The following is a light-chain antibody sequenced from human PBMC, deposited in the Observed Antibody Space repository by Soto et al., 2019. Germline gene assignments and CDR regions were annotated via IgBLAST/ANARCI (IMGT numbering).Light chain of an antibody. V-gene: IGKV3-20*01. CDR2: GAS. CDR1: QSVSTSY. J-gene: IGKJ1*01. CDR3: QHYGSSSWT. Sequence: EIVLTQSPGTLSLSPGERATLSCRASQSVSTSYLAWYQQKPGQAPRLLIYGASSRATDIPDRFSGSGSGIDFTLTISRLEPGDFAVYYCQHYGSSSWTFGQGTKVEIK.